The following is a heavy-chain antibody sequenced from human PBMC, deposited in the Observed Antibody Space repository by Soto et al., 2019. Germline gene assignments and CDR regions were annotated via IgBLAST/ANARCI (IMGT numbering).Heavy chain of an antibody. CDR2: IYYSGST. Sequence: SETLSLTCTVSGGSISSSSYYWGWIRQPPGKGLEWIGSIYYSGSTYYNPSLKSRVTISVDTSKNQFSLKLSSVTAADTAVYYCARDTGPTDAFEIWGQGTMVTVSS. V-gene: IGHV4-39*02. D-gene: IGHD2-8*02. CDR3: ARDTGPTDAFEI. J-gene: IGHJ3*02. CDR1: GGSISSSSYY.